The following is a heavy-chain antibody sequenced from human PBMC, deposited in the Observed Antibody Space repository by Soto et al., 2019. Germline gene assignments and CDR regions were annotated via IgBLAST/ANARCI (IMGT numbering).Heavy chain of an antibody. Sequence: QVQLVESGGGVVQPGRSLRLSCAASGFTFSSYGMHWVRQAPGKGLEWVAVIWYDGSNKYYADSVKGRFTISRDNSKNTLYLQMNSRRAEDTAVYYCARDSPGAIDYWGQGTLVTVSS. CDR3: ARDSPGAIDY. CDR1: GFTFSSYG. V-gene: IGHV3-33*01. CDR2: IWYDGSNK. J-gene: IGHJ4*02.